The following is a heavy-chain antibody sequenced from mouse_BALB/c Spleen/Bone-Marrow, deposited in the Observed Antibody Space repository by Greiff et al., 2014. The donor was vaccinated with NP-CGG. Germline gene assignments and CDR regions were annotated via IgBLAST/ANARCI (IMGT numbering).Heavy chain of an antibody. J-gene: IGHJ4*01. CDR2: SRNKANDYTT. D-gene: IGHD1-1*01. CDR1: GFTFSDFY. V-gene: IGHV7-1*02. CDR3: ARDYYYGAMDY. Sequence: DVQLVESGGGLVQPGGSLRLSCATSGFTFSDFYMEWVRQPPGKKLEWIAASRNKANDYTTEYSASVKGRFIVSRDTSQSILYLQMNALRAEDTAIYYCARDYYYGAMDYWGQGTSVTVSS.